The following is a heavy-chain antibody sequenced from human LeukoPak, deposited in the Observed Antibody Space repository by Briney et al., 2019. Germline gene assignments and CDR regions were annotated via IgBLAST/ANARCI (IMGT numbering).Heavy chain of an antibody. CDR3: ARVAGRVLYYYDSSGYGWAFDI. D-gene: IGHD3-22*01. Sequence: SETLSLTCTVSGGSISGYYWSWIRQPPGKGLEWIGYIYYSGSTNYNPSLKSRVTISVDTSKNQFSLKLSSVTAADTAVYYCARVAGRVLYYYDSSGYGWAFDIWGQGTMVTVSS. CDR1: GGSISGYY. V-gene: IGHV4-59*01. J-gene: IGHJ3*02. CDR2: IYYSGST.